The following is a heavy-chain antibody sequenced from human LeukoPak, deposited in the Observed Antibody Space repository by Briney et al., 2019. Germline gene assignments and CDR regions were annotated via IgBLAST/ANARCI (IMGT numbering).Heavy chain of an antibody. CDR1: GFTFSLYW. CDR3: AGGTGFIIRD. V-gene: IGHV3-7*03. D-gene: IGHD3-9*01. Sequence: GGSLRLSCAASGFTFSLYWMNWVRRAPGKGLEWVANIKQDGSEKNYVDSVKGRFTISRDNAKNSLYLQMNNLRVEDTAMYYCAGGTGFIIRDWGQGTLVTVSS. J-gene: IGHJ4*02. CDR2: IKQDGSEK.